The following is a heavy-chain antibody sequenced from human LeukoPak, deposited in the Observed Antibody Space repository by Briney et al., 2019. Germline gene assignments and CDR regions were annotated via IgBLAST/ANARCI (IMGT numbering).Heavy chain of an antibody. J-gene: IGHJ4*02. CDR1: GGLLSSSSYY. D-gene: IGHD5-18*01. CDR3: ARDGSGYSYGHVDY. CDR2: IYYSARI. V-gene: IGHV4-39*07. Sequence: SQTLSLTCTVSGGLLSSSSYYWGRIRQPPGKGPEWIGSIYYSARIYYHPPLKSRVTISVDTSKHQFSLELTSLTAADTAVYYCARDGSGYSYGHVDYWVQGTLATV.